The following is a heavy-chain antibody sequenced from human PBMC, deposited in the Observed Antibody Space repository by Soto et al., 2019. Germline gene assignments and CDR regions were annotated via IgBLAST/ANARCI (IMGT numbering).Heavy chain of an antibody. D-gene: IGHD6-6*01. CDR1: EYTFTSYD. CDR3: ARAMTSSIAALFYYYYIDV. J-gene: IGHJ6*03. CDR2: MNPNSGNK. Sequence: ASVKVSCKASEYTFTSYDINWVRQATGQGLEGMGGMNPNSGNKGYAQKFQGRVTMTRHTSISTAYMELSSLRSENTAVYYCARAMTSSIAALFYYYYIDVWGKGTTVTVSS. V-gene: IGHV1-8*01.